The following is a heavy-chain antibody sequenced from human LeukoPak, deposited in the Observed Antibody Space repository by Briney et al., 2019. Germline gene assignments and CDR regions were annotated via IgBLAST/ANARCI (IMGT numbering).Heavy chain of an antibody. V-gene: IGHV4-34*01. J-gene: IGHJ3*02. CDR2: INHSGST. CDR3: ARRGVPAAIFRRAFDI. Sequence: SETLSLTCAVYGGSFSGYYWSWIRQPPGKGLEWIGEINHSGSTNYNPSLKSRVTISVDTSKNQFSLKLSSVTAADTAVYYCARRGVPAAIFRRAFDIWGQGTMVTVSS. CDR1: GGSFSGYY. D-gene: IGHD2-2*01.